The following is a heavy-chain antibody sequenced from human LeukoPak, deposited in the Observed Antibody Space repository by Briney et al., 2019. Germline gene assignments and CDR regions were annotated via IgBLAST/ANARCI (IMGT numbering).Heavy chain of an antibody. CDR1: GYSFTSYW. Sequence: GESLKISCKGSGYSFTSYWIGWVRQMPGKGLEWMGIIYPGDSDVRYSPSFQGQVIISADRSTTTAYLQWSSLQASDTAMYYCARLPETAMGRGQGYLGPWGQGTLVTVSS. D-gene: IGHD2-2*01. J-gene: IGHJ5*02. CDR2: IYPGDSDV. V-gene: IGHV5-51*01. CDR3: ARLPETAMGRGQGYLGP.